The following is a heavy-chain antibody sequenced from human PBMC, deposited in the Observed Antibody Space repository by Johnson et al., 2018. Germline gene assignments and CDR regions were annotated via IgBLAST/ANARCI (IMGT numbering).Heavy chain of an antibody. V-gene: IGHV3-30-3*01. D-gene: IGHD3-22*01. CDR1: GFTFSRFA. J-gene: IGHJ6*03. CDR2: ISYDGSNK. CDR3: ASRFDSSQPYYYYYMDV. Sequence: QLVESGGGVVQPGRSLRLSCAASGFTFSRFAIHWVRQAPGKGLEWVAVISYDGSNKYYADSVKGRFTISRDNSENTLYLQRNSLRAEETAVYYCASRFDSSQPYYYYYMDVWGIGTTVTVYS.